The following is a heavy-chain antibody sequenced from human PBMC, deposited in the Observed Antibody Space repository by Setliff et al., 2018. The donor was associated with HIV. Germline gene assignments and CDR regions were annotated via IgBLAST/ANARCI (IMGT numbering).Heavy chain of an antibody. V-gene: IGHV1-69*10. J-gene: IGHJ3*02. CDR3: ARGPDSSGERPFDI. CDR1: GGTFSSYA. D-gene: IGHD3-22*01. Sequence: VASVKVSCKASGGTFSSYAISWVRQAPGQGLEWMGGIIPILGIANYAQKFQGRVTITTDESTSTAYMELSSLRSEDTAVYYCARGPDSSGERPFDIWGQGTMVTVS. CDR2: IIPILGIA.